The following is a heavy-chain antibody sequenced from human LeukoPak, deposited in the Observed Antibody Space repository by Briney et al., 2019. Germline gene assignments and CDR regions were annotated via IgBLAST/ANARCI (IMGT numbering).Heavy chain of an antibody. V-gene: IGHV4-59*01. CDR3: ATDNSYGSGSYYT. J-gene: IGHJ4*02. Sequence: PSETLSLTCTVSGGSTRSYYWNWLRQPPGKGLEWIGYIYYSGSTTYNPSLKSRVTISVDTSKNQFSLKLSSVTAADTAVYYCATDNSYGSGSYYTWGQGTLVTVSS. CDR2: IYYSGST. CDR1: GGSTRSYY. D-gene: IGHD3-10*01.